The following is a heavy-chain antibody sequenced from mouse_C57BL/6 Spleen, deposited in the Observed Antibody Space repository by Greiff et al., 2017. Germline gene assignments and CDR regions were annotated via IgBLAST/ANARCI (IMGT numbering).Heavy chain of an antibody. CDR1: GYTFTSYW. J-gene: IGHJ3*01. D-gene: IGHD2-4*01. Sequence: QVQLQQPGAELVKPGASVKLSCKASGYTFTSYWMHWVKQRPGQGLEWIGMIHPNSGSTNYNEKFKSKATLTVDKSSSTAYMQLSSLTSEDSAVYYCVRDGGLRRGFAYWGQGTLVTVSA. CDR3: VRDGGLRRGFAY. V-gene: IGHV1-64*01. CDR2: IHPNSGST.